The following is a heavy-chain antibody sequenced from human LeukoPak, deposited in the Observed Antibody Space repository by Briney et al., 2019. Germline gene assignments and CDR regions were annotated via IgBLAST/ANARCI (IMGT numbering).Heavy chain of an antibody. D-gene: IGHD3-3*01. J-gene: IGHJ4*02. CDR1: GGSISSYS. Sequence: PSETLSLTCTVSGGSISSYSWSWIRQPPGKGLEWIGYIYYSGSTNYSPSLKSRVTISLDTSKNQFSLKLSSVTAADTAVYYCARHFWVVGVAPLFDYWGQGTLVTVSS. CDR3: ARHFWVVGVAPLFDY. V-gene: IGHV4-59*01. CDR2: IYYSGST.